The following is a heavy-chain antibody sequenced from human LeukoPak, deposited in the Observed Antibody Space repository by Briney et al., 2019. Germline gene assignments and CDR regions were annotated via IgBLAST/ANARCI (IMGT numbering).Heavy chain of an antibody. CDR2: IYYSGST. Sequence: SETLSLTCTVSGGSISSYYWSWIRQPPGKGLEWIGYIYYSGSTNYNPSLKSRVTISVDTSKNQFSLKLSSVTAADTAVYYCARRGAVAGENDYRGQGTLVTVSS. J-gene: IGHJ4*02. CDR1: GGSISSYY. CDR3: ARRGAVAGENDY. D-gene: IGHD6-19*01. V-gene: IGHV4-59*08.